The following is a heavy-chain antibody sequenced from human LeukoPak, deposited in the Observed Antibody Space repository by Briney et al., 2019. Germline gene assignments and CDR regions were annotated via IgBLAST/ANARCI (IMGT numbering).Heavy chain of an antibody. Sequence: GGSLRLSCAASGFTFSSYSMNWVRQAPGKGLEWVSSISSSSSYIYYADSVKGRFTISRDNAKNSLYLQMNSLRAEDTAVYYCARVVVEYSSGWYEGYYYYYMDVWGKGTTVTVSS. CDR1: GFTFSSYS. CDR3: ARVVVEYSSGWYEGYYYYYMDV. D-gene: IGHD6-19*01. V-gene: IGHV3-21*01. CDR2: ISSSSSYI. J-gene: IGHJ6*03.